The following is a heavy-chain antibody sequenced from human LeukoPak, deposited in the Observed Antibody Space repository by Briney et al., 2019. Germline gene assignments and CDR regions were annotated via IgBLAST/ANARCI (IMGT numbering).Heavy chain of an antibody. CDR3: AKVDTAMVQYYYYGMDV. J-gene: IGHJ6*02. CDR2: IRYDGSNK. CDR1: GFTFSSYG. V-gene: IGHV3-30*02. Sequence: GGSPRLSCAASGFTFSSYGMHWVRQAPGKGLEWVAFIRYDGSNKYYADSVKGRFTISRDNSKNTLYLQMNSLRAEDTAVYYCAKVDTAMVQYYYYGMDVWGQGTTVTVSS. D-gene: IGHD5-18*01.